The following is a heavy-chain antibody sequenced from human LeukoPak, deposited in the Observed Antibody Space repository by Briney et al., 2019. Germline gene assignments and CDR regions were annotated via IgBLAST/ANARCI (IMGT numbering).Heavy chain of an antibody. CDR1: GGSINNYY. CDR3: ARLLLYYYESSGYYSYFDS. Sequence: SETLSLTCTVSGGSINNYYWSWIRQPPGKGLEWIGCMYYSGSTNYNPSLKSRVTISVDTSQNQFSLQLSSVTAAGTAVYYCARLLLYYYESSGYYSYFDSWGQGTLVTVSS. J-gene: IGHJ4*02. D-gene: IGHD3-22*01. V-gene: IGHV4-59*01. CDR2: MYYSGST.